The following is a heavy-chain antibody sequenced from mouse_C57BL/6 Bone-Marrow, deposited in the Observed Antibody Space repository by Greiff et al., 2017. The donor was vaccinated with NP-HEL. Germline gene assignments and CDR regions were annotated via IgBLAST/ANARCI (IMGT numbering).Heavy chain of an antibody. V-gene: IGHV10-3*01. Sequence: EVQLVESGGGLVQPKGSLKLSCAASGFTFNTYAMHWVRQAPGKGLEWVARIRSKSSNYATYYADSVKDRFTISRDDSQNMLYLQMNNLKTEETAMYYCVRMDYGSSGYAMDYWGQGTSVTVSS. CDR3: VRMDYGSSGYAMDY. CDR1: GFTFNTYA. CDR2: IRSKSSNYAT. J-gene: IGHJ4*01. D-gene: IGHD1-1*01.